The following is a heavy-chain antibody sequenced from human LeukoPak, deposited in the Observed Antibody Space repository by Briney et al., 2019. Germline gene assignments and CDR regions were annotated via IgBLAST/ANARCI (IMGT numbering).Heavy chain of an antibody. Sequence: PGGSLRLSCAASGFTVSNYWMHWVRQAPGKGLVWVSRINSDESITIYADSVKGRFTISRDNAKNTLYLQMNSLRAEDTAVYYCARQEHSGTSNFDYWGQRILVTVSS. J-gene: IGHJ4*02. D-gene: IGHD1-26*01. CDR2: INSDESIT. V-gene: IGHV3-74*01. CDR3: ARQEHSGTSNFDY. CDR1: GFTVSNYW.